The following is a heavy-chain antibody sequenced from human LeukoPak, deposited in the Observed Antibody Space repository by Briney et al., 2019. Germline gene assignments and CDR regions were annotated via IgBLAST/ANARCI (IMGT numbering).Heavy chain of an antibody. CDR1: GLAFSSYA. CDR3: ARDAVYYYDSSGYLGGLDVDY. D-gene: IGHD3-22*01. V-gene: IGHV3-30-3*01. CDR2: ISYDGSNK. Sequence: GGSLRLSCVASGLAFSSYAMHWVRQAPGKGLEWVAVISYDGSNKYYADSVKGRFTISRDNSKNTLYLQMNSLRAEDTAVYYCARDAVYYYDSSGYLGGLDVDYWGQGTLVTVSS. J-gene: IGHJ4*02.